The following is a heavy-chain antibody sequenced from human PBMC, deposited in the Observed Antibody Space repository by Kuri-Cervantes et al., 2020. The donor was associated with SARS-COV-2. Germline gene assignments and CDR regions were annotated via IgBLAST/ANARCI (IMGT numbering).Heavy chain of an antibody. V-gene: IGHV1-69*13. Sequence: SVKVSCKASGGTFSNYGTSWVRQPPGQGLEWMGGIIPSFGTTKYARKFQGRVTITADESTSTAYMELSSLRYEDTAVYYCTREGHSSGWDAEYFHHWGQGTLVTVSS. CDR2: IIPSFGTT. J-gene: IGHJ1*01. D-gene: IGHD6-19*01. CDR1: GGTFSNYG. CDR3: TREGHSSGWDAEYFHH.